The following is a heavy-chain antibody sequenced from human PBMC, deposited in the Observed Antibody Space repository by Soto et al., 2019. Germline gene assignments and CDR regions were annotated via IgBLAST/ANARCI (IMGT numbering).Heavy chain of an antibody. CDR1: GFTFSGSV. CDR2: IRSRDSDYAT. D-gene: IGHD6-6*01. Sequence: EVQLVESGGGLVHPGGSLKLSCAVSGFTFSGSVMHWVRQAPGKGLDWLGRIRSRDSDYATSYAESVKGRVTISRDDSKNTAYLQVTSLKIEDTALYYCTTSGNSSKGFDYWGQGTLVTVSS. V-gene: IGHV3-73*01. CDR3: TTSGNSSKGFDY. J-gene: IGHJ4*02.